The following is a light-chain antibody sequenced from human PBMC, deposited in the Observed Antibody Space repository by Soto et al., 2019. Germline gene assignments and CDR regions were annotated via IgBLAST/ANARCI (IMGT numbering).Light chain of an antibody. J-gene: IGKJ1*01. V-gene: IGKV3-20*01. Sequence: EIVLTQSPGTLSLSPGEKATLSCRASQSVSSSYLAWYQQKPGQAPRLLIYGASSRATGIPDRFSGSGSGTDFTLTINRLEPEDFAVYYCQQYGTSRAFDQGTKVENK. CDR2: GAS. CDR3: QQYGTSRA. CDR1: QSVSSSY.